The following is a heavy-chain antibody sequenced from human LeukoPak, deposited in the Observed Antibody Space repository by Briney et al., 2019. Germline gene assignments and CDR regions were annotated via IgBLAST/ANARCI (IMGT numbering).Heavy chain of an antibody. CDR3: SRDCCGSPAPYAFDI. V-gene: IGHV3-49*04. Sequence: PGRSLRLSCAASGFTFSGYTIHWARQAPGKGLEWVASIRTKVYGGSTEYAASVEGTFIISRDDSKTIAYLQVNSLKTEDTAMYYCSRDCCGSPAPYAFDIWGQGTMVTVSS. CDR1: GFTFSGYT. J-gene: IGHJ3*02. D-gene: IGHD1-26*01. CDR2: IRTKVYGGST.